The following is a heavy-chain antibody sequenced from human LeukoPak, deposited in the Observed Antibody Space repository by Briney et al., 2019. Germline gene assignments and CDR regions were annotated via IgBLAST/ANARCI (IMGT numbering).Heavy chain of an antibody. CDR2: INPNSGGT. CDR1: GYTFTGYY. CDR3: ARRWITGTMFDP. Sequence: ASVKVSCKASGYTFTGYYMHWVRQAPGQGLEWMGWINPNSGGTNYAQKFQGRLTMTRDTSISTAYMELSRLRSDDTAVYYCARRWITGTMFDPWGQGTLVTVSS. D-gene: IGHD1-7*01. J-gene: IGHJ5*02. V-gene: IGHV1-2*02.